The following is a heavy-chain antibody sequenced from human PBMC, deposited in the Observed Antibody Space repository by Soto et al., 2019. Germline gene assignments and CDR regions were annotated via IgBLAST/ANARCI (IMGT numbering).Heavy chain of an antibody. CDR1: GGTFSSYA. Sequence: SVKVSCKASGGTFSSYAISWVRQAPGQGLEWMGGITPIFGTANYAQKFQGRVTITADESTSTAYMELSSLRSEDTAVYYCAGGGRGGSRWFFDYWGRGSPVIV. CDR2: ITPIFGTA. CDR3: AGGGRGGSRWFFDY. D-gene: IGHD6-19*01. J-gene: IGHJ4*02. V-gene: IGHV1-69*13.